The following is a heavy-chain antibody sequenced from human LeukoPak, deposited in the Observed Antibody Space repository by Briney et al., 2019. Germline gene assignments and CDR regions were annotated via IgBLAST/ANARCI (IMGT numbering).Heavy chain of an antibody. CDR3: ATGRALFY. J-gene: IGHJ4*02. Sequence: SETLSLTCTVYSGSFSTYYWNWIRQPPGKGLEWIGEINQSGSTNYNPSLKSRVTISIDTSKNQFSLRLSSVTAAETAVYFCATGRALFYWGQGTLVTVSS. CDR1: SGSFSTYY. V-gene: IGHV4-34*01. CDR2: INQSGST.